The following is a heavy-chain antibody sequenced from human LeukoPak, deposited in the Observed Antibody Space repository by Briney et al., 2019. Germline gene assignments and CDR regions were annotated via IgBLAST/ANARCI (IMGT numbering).Heavy chain of an antibody. J-gene: IGHJ3*02. CDR2: ISYDGSNK. CDR1: GFTFSSYG. Sequence: PGGSLRLSCAASGFTFSSYGMHWVRQAPGKGLEWVAVISYDGSNKYYADSVKGRFTISRDNSKNTLYLQTNSLRAEDTAVYYCARDYGDYGYDAFDIWGQGTMVTVSS. V-gene: IGHV3-30*03. CDR3: ARDYGDYGYDAFDI. D-gene: IGHD4-17*01.